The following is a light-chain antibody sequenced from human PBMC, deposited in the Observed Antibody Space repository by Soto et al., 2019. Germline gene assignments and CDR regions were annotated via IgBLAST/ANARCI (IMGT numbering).Light chain of an antibody. CDR3: QQYYNAPIT. J-gene: IGKJ5*01. CDR2: WAS. V-gene: IGKV4-1*01. Sequence: DIVMTQSPDSLAVSLGERATINCKSSQSILYSSNNNNYLAWYQQKPGQPPKLLIYWASTRESGVPDRFSGSRSGTDFTLTISSLQAEDVAVYYCQQYYNAPITFGQGTRLEIK. CDR1: QSILYSSNNNNY.